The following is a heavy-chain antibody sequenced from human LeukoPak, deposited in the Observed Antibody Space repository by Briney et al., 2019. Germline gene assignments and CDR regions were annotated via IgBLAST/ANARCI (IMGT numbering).Heavy chain of an antibody. V-gene: IGHV4-59*08. CDR1: GGSISNYY. CDR2: IHYSGST. J-gene: IGHJ4*02. Sequence: SETLSLTCTVSGGSISNYYWSWIRQPPGKGLEWIGFIHYSGSTQYSPSLKSRVTMSVATSNNQFSLKLSSVTAADTAVYYCAGGGDYDILTGYLLWGQGTLVTVSS. CDR3: AGGGDYDILTGYLL. D-gene: IGHD3-9*01.